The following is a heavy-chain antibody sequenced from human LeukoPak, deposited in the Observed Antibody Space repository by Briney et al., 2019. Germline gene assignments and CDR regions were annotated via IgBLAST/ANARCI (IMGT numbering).Heavy chain of an antibody. CDR2: IYYSGST. V-gene: IGHV4-31*03. D-gene: IGHD3-22*01. J-gene: IGHJ4*02. Sequence: PSETLSLTCTVSGGSISSGGYYWSWIRQHPGKGLEWIGYIYYSGSTYYNPSLKSRVIISVDTSKNQFSLKLSSVTAADTAVYYCARVLGYYYDSSGYFSPIDYWGQGTLVTVSS. CDR3: ARVLGYYYDSSGYFSPIDY. CDR1: GGSISSGGYY.